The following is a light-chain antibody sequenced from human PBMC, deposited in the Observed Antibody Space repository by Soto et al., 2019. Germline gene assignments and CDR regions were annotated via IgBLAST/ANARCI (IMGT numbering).Light chain of an antibody. CDR1: QTISSW. CDR2: KAS. CDR3: QHYNSYSEA. J-gene: IGKJ1*01. V-gene: IGKV1-5*03. Sequence: DIQLTQSPATLSWSPGDRVTISCRASQTISSWLAWYQQKPGKAPKLLIYKASTLATGVPSRFSGSGSGTEFTLTISSLQPDDFATYYCQHYNSYSEAFGQGTNVDIK.